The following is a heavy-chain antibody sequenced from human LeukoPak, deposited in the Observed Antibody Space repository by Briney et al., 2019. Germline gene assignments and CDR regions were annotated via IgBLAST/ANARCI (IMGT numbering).Heavy chain of an antibody. D-gene: IGHD2-2*01. Sequence: PSETLSLTCTVSGGSISSSSYYWGWIRQPPGTGLEWIGSIYYSGSTYYNPSLKSRVTISVDTSKNQFSLKLSSVTAADTAVYYCARRLSRAIVVVPAAHLFDYWGQGTLVTVSS. J-gene: IGHJ4*02. V-gene: IGHV4-39*01. CDR1: GGSISSSSYY. CDR2: IYYSGST. CDR3: ARRLSRAIVVVPAAHLFDY.